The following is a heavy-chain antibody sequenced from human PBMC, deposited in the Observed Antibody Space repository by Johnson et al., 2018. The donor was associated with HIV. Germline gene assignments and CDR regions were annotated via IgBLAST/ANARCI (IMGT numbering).Heavy chain of an antibody. J-gene: IGHJ3*02. CDR3: ARERDPERGSQQSGVYAFYI. CDR1: GFTFDDYG. CDR2: ISYDGSNK. V-gene: IGHV3-30*03. Sequence: QVQLVESGGGVVQPGRSLRLSCAASGFTFDDYGMSWVRQVAGKGLEWVAVISYDGSNKYYADSVKGRFTLSRANSKNTLYLQMNSLTAGDTAVYYCARERDPERGSQQSGVYAFYIWGQGTMVTVSS. D-gene: IGHD3-10*01.